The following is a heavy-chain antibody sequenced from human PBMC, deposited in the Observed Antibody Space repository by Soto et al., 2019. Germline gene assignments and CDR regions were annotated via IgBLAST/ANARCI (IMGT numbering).Heavy chain of an antibody. CDR1: GGSFSGYY. CDR3: ARVYPYYYGSGRFYYYYYYMDV. D-gene: IGHD3-10*01. Sequence: SETLSLTCAVYGGSFSGYYWSWIRQPPGKGLEWIGEINHSGSTNYNPSLKSRVTISVDTSKNQFSLKLSSVTAADTAVYYCARVYPYYYGSGRFYYYYYYMDVWGKGTTVTVSS. CDR2: INHSGST. J-gene: IGHJ6*03. V-gene: IGHV4-34*01.